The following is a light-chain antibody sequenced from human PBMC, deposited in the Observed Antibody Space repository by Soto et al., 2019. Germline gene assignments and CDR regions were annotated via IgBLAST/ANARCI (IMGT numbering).Light chain of an antibody. J-gene: IGKJ1*01. Sequence: DIQMTQSPSTLSASVGDRVTITCRASQSISSWLAWYQQKPGKAPKLLIYKASSLKSGVPSRFSGSGSGTEFTLTISSLQPDDFATYYCQQYNSYRTFGQGTKV. CDR2: KAS. CDR3: QQYNSYRT. V-gene: IGKV1-5*03. CDR1: QSISSW.